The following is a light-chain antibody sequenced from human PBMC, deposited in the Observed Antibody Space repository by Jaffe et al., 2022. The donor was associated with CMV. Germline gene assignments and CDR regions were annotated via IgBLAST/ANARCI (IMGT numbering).Light chain of an antibody. Sequence: EVVLTQSPGTLSLSPGERATLSCRASQSVSSSYLAWYQQKPGQAPRLLMYGASSRAPGIPDRFSGSVSGTDLTLTISRLEPEDFAVYYCQQYGSSPWTFGQGTKVEI. V-gene: IGKV3-20*01. CDR3: QQYGSSPWT. CDR1: QSVSSSY. CDR2: GAS. J-gene: IGKJ1*01.